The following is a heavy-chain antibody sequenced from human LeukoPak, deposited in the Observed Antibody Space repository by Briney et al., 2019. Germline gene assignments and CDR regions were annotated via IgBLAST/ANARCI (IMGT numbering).Heavy chain of an antibody. D-gene: IGHD6-19*01. J-gene: IGHJ4*02. V-gene: IGHV1-58*01. CDR3: ARDRSTGSYFFFDY. CDR1: GFTFTSSA. CDR2: IVVGSGNT. Sequence: ASVKVSCKASGFTFTSSAVQWVRQARGQRLEWIGWIVVGSGNTNYAQKFQERVTITRDMSTSTAYMELSSLRAEDTAVYYCARDRSTGSYFFFDYWGQGVLVTVSS.